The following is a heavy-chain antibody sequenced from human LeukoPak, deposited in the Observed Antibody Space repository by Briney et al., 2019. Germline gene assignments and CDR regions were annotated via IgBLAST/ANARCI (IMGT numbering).Heavy chain of an antibody. Sequence: ASVKVSCKASGYTFTSCGISWVRQAPGQGLEWMGWISAYNGNTNYAQKLQGRVTMTTDTSTSTAHMELRSLRSDDTAVYYCARGHLDGSGSYYSEYFQHWGQGTLVTVSS. CDR2: ISAYNGNT. J-gene: IGHJ1*01. D-gene: IGHD1-26*01. V-gene: IGHV1-18*01. CDR1: GYTFTSCG. CDR3: ARGHLDGSGSYYSEYFQH.